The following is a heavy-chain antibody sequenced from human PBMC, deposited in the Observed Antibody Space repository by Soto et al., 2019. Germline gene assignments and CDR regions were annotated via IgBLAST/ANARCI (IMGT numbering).Heavy chain of an antibody. CDR1: GFTFSSYA. V-gene: IGHV3-30-3*01. J-gene: IGHJ4*02. Sequence: QVQLVESGGGVVQPGRSLRLSCAASGFTFSSYAMHWVRQAPGKGLEWVAVISYDGSNKYYADSVKGRFTISRDNSKNTLYLQMNCLRAEDTAVYYCARDEGRRFRGAFDYWGQGTLVTVSS. CDR2: ISYDGSNK. CDR3: ARDEGRRFRGAFDY. D-gene: IGHD3-16*01.